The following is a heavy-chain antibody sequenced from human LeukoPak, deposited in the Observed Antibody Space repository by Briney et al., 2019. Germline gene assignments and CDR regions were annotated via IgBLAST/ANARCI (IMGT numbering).Heavy chain of an antibody. CDR2: ISGSGDSA. V-gene: IGHV3-23*01. CDR3: AKSNLKYFDS. Sequence: TGGSLRLSCAASGFTFSSYAMNWVRQAPGKGLEWVSLISGSGDSAYYADSVKGRFTVSRDNSKNTLYLQMNSLRAEDTAVYYCAKSNLKYFDSWGQGTLVTVSS. CDR1: GFTFSSYA. J-gene: IGHJ4*02.